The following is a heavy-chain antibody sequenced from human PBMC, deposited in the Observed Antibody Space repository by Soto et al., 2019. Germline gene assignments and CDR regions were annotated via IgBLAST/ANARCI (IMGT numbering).Heavy chain of an antibody. CDR3: ARAAGRSKLLPYYFDP. D-gene: IGHD3-10*01. V-gene: IGHV1-3*01. Sequence: QVHLVQSGAEVQKPGASVRISCQASGYAFTTSAIHWVRQAPGQRLEWMGWINLATGDTKYSQNVRGRVTFALDTSATTAYMDLGSLASHDTAVYYCARAAGRSKLLPYYFDPWGQGTPVTVSS. CDR2: INLATGDT. CDR1: GYAFTTSA. J-gene: IGHJ5*02.